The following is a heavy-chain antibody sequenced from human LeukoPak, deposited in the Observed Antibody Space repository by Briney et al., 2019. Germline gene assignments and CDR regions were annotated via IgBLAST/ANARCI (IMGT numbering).Heavy chain of an antibody. CDR1: GFTVSSNY. V-gene: IGHV3-53*01. CDR2: IYSGGST. Sequence: PGGSLRLSCAASGFTVSSNYMSWVRQAPGKGLEWVSVIYSGGSTYYADSVKGRFTISRDNSKNTLYLQMNSLRAEDTAVYYCERGHADTYSSSWYGRFDYWGQGTLVTVSS. CDR3: ERGHADTYSSSWYGRFDY. J-gene: IGHJ4*02. D-gene: IGHD6-13*01.